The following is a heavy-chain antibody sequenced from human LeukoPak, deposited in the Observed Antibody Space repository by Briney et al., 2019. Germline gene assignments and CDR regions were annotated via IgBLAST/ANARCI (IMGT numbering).Heavy chain of an antibody. Sequence: KPSETLSLTCTVSGGSISSYYWSWIRQPPGKGLEWIGYIYYSGSTNYNPSLKSRVTISVDTSKNQFSLKLSSVTAADTAVYYCARLVESQPYYFDYWGQGTLVTVSS. CDR1: GGSISSYY. V-gene: IGHV4-59*08. J-gene: IGHJ4*02. D-gene: IGHD2-2*01. CDR3: ARLVESQPYYFDY. CDR2: IYYSGST.